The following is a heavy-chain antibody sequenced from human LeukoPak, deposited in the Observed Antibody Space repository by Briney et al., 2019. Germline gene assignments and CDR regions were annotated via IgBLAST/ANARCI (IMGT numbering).Heavy chain of an antibody. V-gene: IGHV3-30-3*01. CDR2: ISYDGSNK. Sequence: QTGGSLRLSCAASGFTFSSYAMHWVRQAPGKGLEWVAVISYDGSNKYYADSVKGRFTISRDNSKNTLYLQMNSLRAEDTAVYYCARDHYYDSSGSRGMDVWGQGTTVTVSS. CDR1: GFTFSSYA. J-gene: IGHJ6*02. D-gene: IGHD3-22*01. CDR3: ARDHYYDSSGSRGMDV.